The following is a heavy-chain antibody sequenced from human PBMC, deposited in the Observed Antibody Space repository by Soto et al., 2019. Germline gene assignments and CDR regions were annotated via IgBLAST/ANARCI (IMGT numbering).Heavy chain of an antibody. CDR1: GFTFSSYS. CDR3: ARGSGFAAQDRYFDWLSDGPNWFDP. Sequence: PGGSLRLSCAASGFTFSSYSMNWVRQAPGKGLEWVSYISSSSSTIYYADSVKGRFTISRDNAKNSLYLQMNSLRDEDTAVYYCARGSGFAAQDRYFDWLSDGPNWFDPWGQGTLVTVSS. D-gene: IGHD3-9*01. CDR2: ISSSSSTI. J-gene: IGHJ5*02. V-gene: IGHV3-48*02.